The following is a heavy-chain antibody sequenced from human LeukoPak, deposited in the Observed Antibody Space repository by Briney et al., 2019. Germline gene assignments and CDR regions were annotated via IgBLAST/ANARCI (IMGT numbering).Heavy chain of an antibody. V-gene: IGHV4-61*01. Sequence: MASETLSLTCTVSGGSVNSGSYYWTWIRQPPGKGLDWIGYIYYSGSTNYNASLKSRVTISIDTSKNQFSLKLSSVTAADTAVYYCARVDSSNWYSVTYWGQGTLVTVSS. CDR1: GGSVNSGSYY. CDR3: ARVDSSNWYSVTY. J-gene: IGHJ4*02. D-gene: IGHD6-13*01. CDR2: IYYSGST.